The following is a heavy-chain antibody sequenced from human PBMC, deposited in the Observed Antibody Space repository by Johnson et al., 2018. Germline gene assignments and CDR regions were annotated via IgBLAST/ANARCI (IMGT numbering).Heavy chain of an antibody. Sequence: VQLVESGGGLVKPGGSLRLSCVVSDYHFKKAWMNWVRQVPGAGLEWVGRIKSESDGGTTDYAAPVKGRFTITRDDSKNTRYRQMNSLKSEDTAVYYFAADFRWGIWGQGTLVTVSS. CDR2: IKSESDGGTT. J-gene: IGHJ4*02. V-gene: IGHV3-15*07. D-gene: IGHD3-16*01. CDR1: DYHFKKAW. CDR3: AADFRWGI.